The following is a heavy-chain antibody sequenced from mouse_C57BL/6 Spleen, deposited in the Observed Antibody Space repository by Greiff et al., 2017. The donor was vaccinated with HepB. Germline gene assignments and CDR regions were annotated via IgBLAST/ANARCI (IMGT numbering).Heavy chain of an antibody. J-gene: IGHJ4*01. D-gene: IGHD3-3*01. V-gene: IGHV1-80*01. Sequence: QVQLKQSGAELVKPGASVKISCKASGYAFSSYWMNWVKQRPGKGLEWIGQIYPGDGDTNYNGKFKGKATLTADKSSSTAYMQLSSLTSEDSAIYFCARWGLYYAMDYWGQGTSVTVSS. CDR1: GYAFSSYW. CDR2: IYPGDGDT. CDR3: ARWGLYYAMDY.